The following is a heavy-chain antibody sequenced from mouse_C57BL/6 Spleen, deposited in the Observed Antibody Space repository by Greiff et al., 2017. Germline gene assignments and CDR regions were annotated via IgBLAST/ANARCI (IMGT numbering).Heavy chain of an antibody. CDR1: GFTFSDYG. V-gene: IGHV5-17*01. J-gene: IGHJ4*01. CDR2: ISRGSSTI. CDR3: ARRDGNYFYYAMDY. D-gene: IGHD2-1*01. Sequence: EVKLVESGGGLVKPGGSLKLSCAASGFTFSDYGMHWVRQAPEKGLEWVAYISRGSSTIYYADTVKGRFTISRDNAKNTLFLQMTSLGSEDTAMYYCARRDGNYFYYAMDYWGQGTSVTVSS.